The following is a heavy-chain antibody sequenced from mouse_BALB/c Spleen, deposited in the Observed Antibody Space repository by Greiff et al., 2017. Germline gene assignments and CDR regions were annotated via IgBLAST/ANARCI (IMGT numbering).Heavy chain of an antibody. CDR2: ISSGGSYT. D-gene: IGHD2-1*01. CDR3: ARHGGGKGGFDYAMDY. CDR1: GFTFSSYA. Sequence: EVKVVESGGGLVKPGGSLKLSCAASGFTFSSYAMSWVRQTPEKRLEWVATISSGGSYTYYPDSVKGRFTISRDNAKNTLYLQMSSLRSEDTAMYYCARHGGGKGGFDYAMDYWGQGTSVTVSS. J-gene: IGHJ4*01. V-gene: IGHV5-9-3*01.